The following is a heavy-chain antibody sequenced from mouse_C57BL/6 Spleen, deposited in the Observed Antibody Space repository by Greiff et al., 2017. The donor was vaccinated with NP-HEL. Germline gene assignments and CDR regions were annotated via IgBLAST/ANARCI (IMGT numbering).Heavy chain of an antibody. D-gene: IGHD2-3*01. CDR2: INPGSGGT. V-gene: IGHV1-54*01. Sequence: VQLQQSGAELVRPGTSVKVSCKASGYAFTNYLIEWVKQRPGQGLEWIGVINPGSGGTNYNEKFKGKATLTADKSSSTAYMQLSSLTSEDSAVYVCARDKTGDDGYDYWGQGTTLTVSS. J-gene: IGHJ2*01. CDR1: GYAFTNYL. CDR3: ARDKTGDDGYDY.